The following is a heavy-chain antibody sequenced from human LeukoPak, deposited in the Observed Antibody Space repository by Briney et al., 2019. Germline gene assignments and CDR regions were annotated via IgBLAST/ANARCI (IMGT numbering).Heavy chain of an antibody. D-gene: IGHD5-18*01. CDR2: ISSSGSTI. J-gene: IGHJ3*02. V-gene: IGHV3-48*03. CDR3: ARDNTARDPTHAFDI. CDR1: GFTFSSYE. Sequence: PGGSLRLSCAASGFTFSSYEMNWVRQAPGKGLEWVSYISSSGSTIYYADSVKGRFTISRDNAKNSLYLQMNSLRAEDTAVYYCARDNTARDPTHAFDIWGQGTMVTVSS.